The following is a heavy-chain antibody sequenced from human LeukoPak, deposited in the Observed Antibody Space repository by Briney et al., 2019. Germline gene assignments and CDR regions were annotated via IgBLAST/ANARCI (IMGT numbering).Heavy chain of an antibody. CDR2: IIPILGIA. Sequence: ASVKVSCKASGGTFSSYAISWVRQAPGQGLEWMGRIIPILGIANYAQKFQGRVTITADKSTSTAYMELSSLRSEDTAVYYCARVTPYCSGGSCYSDWAFDIWGQGTMVTVSS. D-gene: IGHD2-15*01. CDR1: GGTFSSYA. CDR3: ARVTPYCSGGSCYSDWAFDI. V-gene: IGHV1-69*04. J-gene: IGHJ3*02.